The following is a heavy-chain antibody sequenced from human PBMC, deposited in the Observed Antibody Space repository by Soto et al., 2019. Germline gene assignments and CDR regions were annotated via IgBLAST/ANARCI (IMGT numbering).Heavy chain of an antibody. D-gene: IGHD2-8*01. CDR2: INHSGST. CDR1: GGSFSGSY. J-gene: IGHJ6*02. CDR3: ATGYCTNGVCYTRTLSGMDV. Sequence: SETLSLTCAVSGGSFSGSYWSWIRQPPGKGLEWIGEINHSGSTNHNPSLKSRVTILVDTSKNQFSLKLSSVTAADTAVYYCATGYCTNGVCYTRTLSGMDVWGQGTTVTVSS. V-gene: IGHV4-34*01.